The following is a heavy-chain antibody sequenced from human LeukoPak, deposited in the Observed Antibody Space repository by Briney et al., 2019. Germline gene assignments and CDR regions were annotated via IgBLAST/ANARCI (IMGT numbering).Heavy chain of an antibody. CDR1: GGPIATGSFY. CDR3: ASLDPCYFNSGSCTYYYSMDV. Sequence: SETLSLTCTVSGGPIATGSFYWGWIRQSPGKGLEWIGTILYTGKTHYSTSLKSRVTISVDLSQNKFSLNLASVTAADTALYYCASLDPCYFNSGSCTYYYSMDVWGQGTTVTVAS. V-gene: IGHV4-39*01. CDR2: ILYTGKT. J-gene: IGHJ6*02. D-gene: IGHD3-22*01.